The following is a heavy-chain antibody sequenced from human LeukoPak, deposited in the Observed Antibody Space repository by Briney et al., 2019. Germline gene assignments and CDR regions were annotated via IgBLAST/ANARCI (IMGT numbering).Heavy chain of an antibody. J-gene: IGHJ4*02. CDR2: IYYNGST. Sequence: SETLSLTCTVSGGSISSYYWSWIRQPPGKGLEWIGYIYYNGSTNYNPSLKSRVTISVDTSKNQFSLKLSSVTAADTAVYYCASYKGTFDYWGQGTLVTVSS. CDR1: GGSISSYY. CDR3: ASYKGTFDY. V-gene: IGHV4-59*01. D-gene: IGHD1-1*01.